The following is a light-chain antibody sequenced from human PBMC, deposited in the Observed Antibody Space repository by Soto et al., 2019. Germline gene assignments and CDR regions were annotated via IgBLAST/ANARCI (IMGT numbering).Light chain of an antibody. CDR2: DAS. CDR3: QQRISWPWT. CDR1: QSVGSF. J-gene: IGKJ1*01. V-gene: IGKV3-11*01. Sequence: IVLTQSPATLSLSPGERATLSCRASQSVGSFLAWYQQKRGQAPRLLIYDASNRATGIPARFSGSGSGTDFTLTISRLEPEDFTVYYCQQRISWPWTFGQGTKVEIK.